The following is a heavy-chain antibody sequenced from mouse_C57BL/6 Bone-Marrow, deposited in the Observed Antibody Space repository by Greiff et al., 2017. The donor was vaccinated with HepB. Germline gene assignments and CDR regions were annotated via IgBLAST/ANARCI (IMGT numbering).Heavy chain of an antibody. J-gene: IGHJ4*01. CDR3: ARKEITTVVAGYYAMDY. Sequence: EVNVVESGGGLVKPGGSLKLSCAASGFTFSDYGMHWVRQAPEKGLEWVAYISSGSSTIYYADTVKGRFTISRDNAKNTLFLQMTSLRSEDTAMYYCARKEITTVVAGYYAMDYWGQGTSVTVSS. CDR2: ISSGSSTI. V-gene: IGHV5-17*01. D-gene: IGHD1-1*01. CDR1: GFTFSDYG.